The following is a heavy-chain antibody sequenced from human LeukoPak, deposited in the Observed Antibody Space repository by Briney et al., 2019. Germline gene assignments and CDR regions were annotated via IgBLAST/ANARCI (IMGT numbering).Heavy chain of an antibody. Sequence: PSETLSLTCTVSGGCISSYYWSCIRQPPGKGLEWIGYIYYSGSTNYNPSLKSRVTISVDTSKNQFSLKLSSVTAADTAVYYCAKAVIRLPARYYGMDVWGQGTTVTVSS. CDR2: IYYSGST. CDR3: AKAVIRLPARYYGMDV. D-gene: IGHD5-18*01. V-gene: IGHV4-59*01. CDR1: GGCISSYY. J-gene: IGHJ6*02.